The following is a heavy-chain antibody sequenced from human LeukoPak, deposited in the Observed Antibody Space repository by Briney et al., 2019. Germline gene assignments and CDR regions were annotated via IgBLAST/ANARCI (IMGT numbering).Heavy chain of an antibody. V-gene: IGHV3-30*18. Sequence: GGSLRLSCAASGFTFSSYGMHWVRQTPGRGLEWVAVISYDGSNKYYADSVKGRFTISRDNSKNTLYLQMNSLRAEDTAVYYCAKGYCSITSCYKSYFDYWGQGTLVTVSS. J-gene: IGHJ4*02. CDR2: ISYDGSNK. CDR1: GFTFSSYG. D-gene: IGHD2-2*02. CDR3: AKGYCSITSCYKSYFDY.